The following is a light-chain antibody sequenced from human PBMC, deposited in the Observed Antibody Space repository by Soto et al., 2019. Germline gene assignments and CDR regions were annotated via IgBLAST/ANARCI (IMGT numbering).Light chain of an antibody. CDR2: ASV. Sequence: VVTRCRGSLSWSPGERATRACKTSQSDGSNFVAWYQHNPGQAPRLLIYASVQRATGIPDRVSGSASGTDFTVTINRVAREDSAVYYCQLYGRSPRFGQGTKVDIK. J-gene: IGKJ1*01. V-gene: IGKV3-20*01. CDR1: QSDGSNF. CDR3: QLYGRSPR.